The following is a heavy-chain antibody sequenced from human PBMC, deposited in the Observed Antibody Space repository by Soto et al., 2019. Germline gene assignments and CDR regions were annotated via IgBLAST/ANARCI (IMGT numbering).Heavy chain of an antibody. J-gene: IGHJ5*02. D-gene: IGHD5-18*01. CDR3: ARDRGYTYGSWFDP. Sequence: QVQLQESGPGLVKPSQTLSLTCTVSGGSISSGGYYWSWIRQHPGKGLGWIGYSYYSGSTYYNPSLQSRVTLSVATSKNQFSLKLSSVTAADTAVYSCARDRGYTYGSWFDPWGQGTLVTVSS. V-gene: IGHV4-31*03. CDR1: GGSISSGGYY. CDR2: SYYSGST.